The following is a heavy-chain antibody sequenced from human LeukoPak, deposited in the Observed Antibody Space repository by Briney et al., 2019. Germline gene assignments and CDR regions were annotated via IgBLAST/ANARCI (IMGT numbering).Heavy chain of an antibody. CDR3: ARRGEAMDPFDY. CDR2: IYPGDSDT. J-gene: IGHJ4*02. CDR1: GYSFTSYW. Sequence: GESLKISCKDSGYSFTSYWIGWVRQMPGKSLEWMGIIYPGDSDTRYSPSFQGQVTISADKSINTAYLQWSSLKVSDTAIYYCARRGEAMDPFDYWGQGTLVTVSS. D-gene: IGHD5-18*01. V-gene: IGHV5-51*01.